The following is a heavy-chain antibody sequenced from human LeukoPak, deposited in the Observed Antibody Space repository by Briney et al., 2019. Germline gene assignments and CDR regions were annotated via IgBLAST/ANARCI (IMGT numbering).Heavy chain of an antibody. Sequence: SETLSLTCTVSGGSISSSGFCWGWIRQPPGKGLEWIGYIYYSGSTNYNPSLKSRVTISVDTSKNQFSLKLSSVTAADTAVYYCARDPIAARGDYGMDVWGQETTVTVSS. CDR1: GGSISSSGFC. CDR3: ARDPIAARGDYGMDV. J-gene: IGHJ6*02. D-gene: IGHD6-13*01. V-gene: IGHV4-61*08. CDR2: IYYSGST.